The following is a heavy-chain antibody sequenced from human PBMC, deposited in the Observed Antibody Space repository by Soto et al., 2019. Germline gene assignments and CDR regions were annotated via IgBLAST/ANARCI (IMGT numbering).Heavy chain of an antibody. D-gene: IGHD5-18*01. J-gene: IGHJ6*02. Sequence: QVQLVQSGAEVKKPGSSVKVSCKASGGTFSSYAISWVRQAPGQGLEWMGGIIPIFGTANYAQKFQGRVTITADESTSTAYMELSSLRSEDTAVYYCASHFQGRAGCSYGQYYYYGMDVWGQGTTVTVSS. V-gene: IGHV1-69*01. CDR2: IIPIFGTA. CDR1: GGTFSSYA. CDR3: ASHFQGRAGCSYGQYYYYGMDV.